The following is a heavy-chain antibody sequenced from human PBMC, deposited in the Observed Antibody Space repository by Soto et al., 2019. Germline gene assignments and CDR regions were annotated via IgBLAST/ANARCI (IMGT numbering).Heavy chain of an antibody. CDR1: GGSISSGGYY. Sequence: QLHLQKSGPGLVKPSQTLPFTCTFSGGSISSGGYYWSWIRHHPGKAWGGIGYTYYMGSTYYNPALKSRVTITVDTSKNQFSLRLSSVTAADTAVYYCARGRGIVATINRSLLFDYWGQGTLVTVSS. CDR3: ARGRGIVATINRSLLFDY. CDR2: TYYMGST. V-gene: IGHV4-31*03. D-gene: IGHD5-12*01. J-gene: IGHJ4*02.